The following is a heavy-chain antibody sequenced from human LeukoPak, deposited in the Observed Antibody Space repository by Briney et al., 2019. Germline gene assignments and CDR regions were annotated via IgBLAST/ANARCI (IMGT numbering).Heavy chain of an antibody. J-gene: IGHJ4*02. D-gene: IGHD3-16*02. V-gene: IGHV3-15*01. CDR1: GFTFSNAW. CDR3: TTDWLYYDYVWGSYRYRSDY. CDR2: IKSKTDGGTT. Sequence: NPGGSLRLSCAASGFTFSNAWMSWVRQAPGKGLEWVGRIKSKTDGGTTDYAAPVKGRFTISRDDSKNTLYLQMNSLKTEDTAVYYCTTDWLYYDYVWGSYRYRSDYWGQGTLVTVSS.